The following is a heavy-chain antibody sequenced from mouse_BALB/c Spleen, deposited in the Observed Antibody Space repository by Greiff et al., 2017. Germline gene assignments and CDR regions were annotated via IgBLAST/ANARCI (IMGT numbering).Heavy chain of an antibody. Sequence: VQLQQSGPELVKPGASVKISCKASGYTFTDYNMPWVKQSHGKSLEWIGYIYPYNGGTVYNQKFKSKATLTVDNSSSTAYMVLRSLTSEDSAVFYCGGGETARAFDYWGQGTLVTVSA. J-gene: IGHJ3*01. D-gene: IGHD3-2*01. CDR3: GGGETARAFDY. CDR2: IYPYNGGT. V-gene: IGHV1S29*02. CDR1: GYTFTDYN.